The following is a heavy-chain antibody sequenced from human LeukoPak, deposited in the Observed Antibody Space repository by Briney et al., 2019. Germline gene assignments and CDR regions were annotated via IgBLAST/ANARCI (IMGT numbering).Heavy chain of an antibody. V-gene: IGHV3-33*08. J-gene: IGHJ4*02. CDR1: GLPIADFA. CDR3: ASSNWDLDY. Sequence: GGSLRLSCVASGLPIADFAMHWVRQAPGKGLEWVAVIWYDGSNKYYADSVKGRFTISRDNSKNTLYLQMNSLRAEDTAVYYCASSNWDLDYWGQGTLVTVSS. CDR2: IWYDGSNK. D-gene: IGHD4-11*01.